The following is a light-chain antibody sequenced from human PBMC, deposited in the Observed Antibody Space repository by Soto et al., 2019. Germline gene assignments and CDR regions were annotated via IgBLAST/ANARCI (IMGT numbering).Light chain of an antibody. CDR1: QSVNSN. Sequence: ETVMTQSPATPSVSPGERATLSRRASQSVNSNLAWYQKQPGQAPRLIIYAASTRATGIPARFSGSGSGTEFTLTISSLQSQDFAVYYCQQYNNWPMQTFGQGTKVDIK. V-gene: IGKV3-15*01. CDR3: QQYNNWPMQT. CDR2: AAS. J-gene: IGKJ1*01.